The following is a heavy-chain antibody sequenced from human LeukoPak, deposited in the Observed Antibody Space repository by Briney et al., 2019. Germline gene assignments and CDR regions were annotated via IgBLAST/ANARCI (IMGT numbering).Heavy chain of an antibody. V-gene: IGHV1-2*02. CDR2: INPNSGGT. D-gene: IGHD6-19*01. CDR1: GYTFTSYG. Sequence: ASVKVSCKASGYTFTSYGISWVRQAPGQGLEWMGWINPNSGGTNYAQKFQDRVTMTRDTSITTAYMDMSRLRSDDTAVYYCARVREYGSDWYFDYWGQGTLVTVS. CDR3: ARVREYGSDWYFDY. J-gene: IGHJ4*02.